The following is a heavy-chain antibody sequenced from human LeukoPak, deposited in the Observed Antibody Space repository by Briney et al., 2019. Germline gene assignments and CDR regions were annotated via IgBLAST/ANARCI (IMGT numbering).Heavy chain of an antibody. Sequence: SETLSLTCTVSGGSISSGSYDWYWIRQPAGKGLEWIGHIYTSGSSNYSPSLKSRVTISVDTSKNQFSLKLTSVTAADTAVYYCTKGRGIWGQGTRVTVSS. J-gene: IGHJ4*02. CDR3: TKGRGI. CDR1: GGSISSGSYD. D-gene: IGHD3-10*01. V-gene: IGHV4-61*09. CDR2: IYTSGSS.